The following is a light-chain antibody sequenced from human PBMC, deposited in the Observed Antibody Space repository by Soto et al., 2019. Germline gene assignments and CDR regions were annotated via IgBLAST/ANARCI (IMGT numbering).Light chain of an antibody. Sequence: DIQMTQSPSTLSASVGDRFTITCRASQSISSWLAWYQQKPGEAPKLLIYDASSLESGVPSRFSGSGSGTEFTLTISTLQPDDFATYYCQQFGTFGQGTKVDI. CDR3: QQFGT. CDR1: QSISSW. V-gene: IGKV1-5*01. CDR2: DAS. J-gene: IGKJ1*01.